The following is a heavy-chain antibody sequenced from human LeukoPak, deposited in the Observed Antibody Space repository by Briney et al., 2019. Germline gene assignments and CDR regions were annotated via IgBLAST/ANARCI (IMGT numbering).Heavy chain of an antibody. CDR1: GYSFTSYW. V-gene: IGHV5-51*01. D-gene: IGHD6-13*01. CDR3: ARQSPYVGARRIAAAGIFPDDAFDI. Sequence: PGESLKISCKGSGYSFTSYWIGGVRPVPGKGLEWMGIIYPGDSDTRYSPSFQPPSPISAPTSISTPYLQSSRLKPSDTAMYYCARQSPYVGARRIAAAGIFPDDAFDIWGQGTMVTVSS. CDR2: IYPGDSDT. J-gene: IGHJ3*02.